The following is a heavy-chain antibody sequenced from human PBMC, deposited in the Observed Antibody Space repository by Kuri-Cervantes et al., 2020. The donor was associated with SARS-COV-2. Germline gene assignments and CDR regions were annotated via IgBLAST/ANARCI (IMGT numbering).Heavy chain of an antibody. CDR3: ARAPYSSSWYLRY. V-gene: IGHV4-34*01. CDR2: INHSGST. J-gene: IGHJ4*02. D-gene: IGHD6-13*01. Sequence: SETLSLTCAVYGGSFSGYYWSWIRQPPGKGLEWIGEINHSGSTNYNPSLKSRVTISVDTSKNQFSLKPSSVTAADTAVYYCARAPYSSSWYLRYWGQGTLVTVSS. CDR1: GGSFSGYY.